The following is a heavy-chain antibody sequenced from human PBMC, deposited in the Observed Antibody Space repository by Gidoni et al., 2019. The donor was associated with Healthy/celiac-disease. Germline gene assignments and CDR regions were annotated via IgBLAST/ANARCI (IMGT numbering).Heavy chain of an antibody. CDR3: ATGGRYCSGGSCYSSFDY. CDR2: ISSSSSTI. D-gene: IGHD2-15*01. Sequence: EVQLVESGGGLVQPGGSLRLSCAASGFTFSSASMNWVRQAPGKGLEWVSSISSSSSTIYYADSVKGRFTISRDNAKNSLYLQMNSLRDEDTAVYYCATGGRYCSGGSCYSSFDYWGQGTLVTVSS. V-gene: IGHV3-48*02. CDR1: GFTFSSAS. J-gene: IGHJ4*02.